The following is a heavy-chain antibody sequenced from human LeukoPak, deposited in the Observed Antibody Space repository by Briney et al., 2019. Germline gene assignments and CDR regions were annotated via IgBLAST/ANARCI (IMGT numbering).Heavy chain of an antibody. Sequence: GGSLRLSCAASGFTFSSYEMNWVRQAPGKGLEWVSYISSSGSTIYYADSVKGRFTISRDNAKNSLYLQMNSLRAEDTAVYYCARGRRWGSYPDYFDYWGQGTLVTVSS. CDR2: ISSSGSTI. D-gene: IGHD3-16*02. CDR1: GFTFSSYE. CDR3: ARGRRWGSYPDYFDY. V-gene: IGHV3-48*03. J-gene: IGHJ4*02.